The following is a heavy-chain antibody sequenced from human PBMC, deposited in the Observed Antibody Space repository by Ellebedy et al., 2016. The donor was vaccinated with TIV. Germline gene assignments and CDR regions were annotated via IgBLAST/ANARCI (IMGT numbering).Heavy chain of an antibody. V-gene: IGHV3-7*01. CDR2: IRQEGDEK. CDR1: GFSFRSYW. CDR3: ARRASYGDYAVQVNSWFDP. J-gene: IGHJ5*02. D-gene: IGHD4-17*01. Sequence: PGGSLRLSCIASGFSFRSYWMTWVRQAPGKGLEWVADIRQEGDEKYYVDSVKGRFTVSRDNAQNSLYLQMNSLRVEDTAVYYCARRASYGDYAVQVNSWFDPWGQGTLVTVSS.